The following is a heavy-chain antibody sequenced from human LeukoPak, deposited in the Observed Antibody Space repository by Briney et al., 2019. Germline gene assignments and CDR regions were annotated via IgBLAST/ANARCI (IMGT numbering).Heavy chain of an antibody. J-gene: IGHJ4*02. CDR3: AKDSHDYGDYLFLDY. V-gene: IGHV3-30*18. D-gene: IGHD4-17*01. CDR2: ISYDGSNK. Sequence: RRSLRLSCAASGFTFSNCGMHWVRQAPGKGLEWVAVISYDGSNKYYADSVKGRFTISRDNSKDTLYLQMNSLRAEDTAVYYCAKDSHDYGDYLFLDYWGQGNLGTVSS. CDR1: GFTFSNCG.